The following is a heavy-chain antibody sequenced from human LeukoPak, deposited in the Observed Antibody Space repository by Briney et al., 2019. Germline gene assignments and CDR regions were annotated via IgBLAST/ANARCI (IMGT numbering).Heavy chain of an antibody. Sequence: SETLSLTCAVSGDSISSDYWSWVRQPPGKGLEWIGYIYYTGSTNYNPSLKSRVTISVDTSKNQFSLKLSSVTAADTAVYYCARGHGWARNFYNWFDPWGQGTLVTVSS. CDR2: IYYTGST. CDR3: ARGHGWARNFYNWFDP. J-gene: IGHJ5*02. CDR1: GDSISSDY. V-gene: IGHV4-59*01. D-gene: IGHD4-11*01.